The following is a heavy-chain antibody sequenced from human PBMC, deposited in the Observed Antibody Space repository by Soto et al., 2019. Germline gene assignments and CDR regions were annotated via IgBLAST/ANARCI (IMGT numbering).Heavy chain of an antibody. CDR3: ARALHDSTGYLEEYYFDY. Sequence: WETLSLTFTVSGGSISSYYWSWSRQPPGKGLEWIGYIYYSGSTNYNPSLKSRVTISVDTSKNQFSLKLSSVTAADTAVYYCARALHDSTGYLEEYYFDYGGQGTLVTAPQ. D-gene: IGHD3-22*01. J-gene: IGHJ4*02. CDR2: IYYSGST. CDR1: GGSISSYY. V-gene: IGHV4-59*01.